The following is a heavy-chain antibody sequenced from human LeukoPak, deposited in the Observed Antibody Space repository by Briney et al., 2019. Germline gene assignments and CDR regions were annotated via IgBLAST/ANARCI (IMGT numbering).Heavy chain of an antibody. Sequence: ASVKVSCKASGYSFDHYGVQWVRQAPEKALEWMGWINAGTGDGRYSPNFQDRLTMTTDTSATTLYMELNSLKSEDTAVYYCARSGDSWSCDNWGQGTLVTVSS. V-gene: IGHV1-3*01. J-gene: IGHJ4*02. CDR1: GYSFDHYG. CDR2: INAGTGDG. D-gene: IGHD3-10*01. CDR3: ARSGDSWSCDN.